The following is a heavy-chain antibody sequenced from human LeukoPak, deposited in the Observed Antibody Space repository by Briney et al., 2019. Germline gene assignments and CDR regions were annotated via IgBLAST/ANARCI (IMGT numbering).Heavy chain of an antibody. Sequence: GGSLRLSCAASGFTFSSYEMNWVRQAPGKGLEWVSYISSSGSTIYYADSVKGRFTISRDNAKNSLYLQMNSLRAEDTAVYYCARGYGVVYYYMDVWGKGTTVTISS. V-gene: IGHV3-48*03. CDR3: ARGYGVVYYYMDV. CDR1: GFTFSSYE. D-gene: IGHD4-17*01. J-gene: IGHJ6*03. CDR2: ISSSGSTI.